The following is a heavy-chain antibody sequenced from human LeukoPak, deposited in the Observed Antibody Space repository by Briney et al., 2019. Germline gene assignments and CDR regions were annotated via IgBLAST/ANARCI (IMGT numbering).Heavy chain of an antibody. Sequence: GGSLRLSCEASRFSFSAYPMGWVRRAPGKGLEWVSSISSSSSYIFDADSVKGRFTISRDNAKNSLYLQMNSLRAEDTAVYYCARGRNDYGSGSYYQIYPFDYWGQGTLVTVSS. CDR3: ARGRNDYGSGSYYQIYPFDY. D-gene: IGHD3-10*01. CDR2: ISSSSSYI. J-gene: IGHJ4*02. CDR1: RFSFSAYP. V-gene: IGHV3-21*01.